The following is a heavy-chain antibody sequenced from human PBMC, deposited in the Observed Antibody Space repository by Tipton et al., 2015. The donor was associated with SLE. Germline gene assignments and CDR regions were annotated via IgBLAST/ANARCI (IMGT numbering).Heavy chain of an antibody. CDR1: GYSISSGYY. J-gene: IGHJ3*02. CDR2: INHSGST. Sequence: TLSLTCTVSGYSISSGYYWSWIRQPPGKGLEWIGEINHSGSTNYNPSLKSRVTISEDTSKNQFSLKLSTVTAADTAVYYCARGGQGVAFDIWGQGTMVTVSS. D-gene: IGHD6-25*01. V-gene: IGHV4-38-2*02. CDR3: ARGGQGVAFDI.